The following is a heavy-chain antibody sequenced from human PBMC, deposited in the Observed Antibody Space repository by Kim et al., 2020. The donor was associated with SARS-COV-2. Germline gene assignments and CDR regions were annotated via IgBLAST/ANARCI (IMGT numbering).Heavy chain of an antibody. V-gene: IGHV4-39*01. Sequence: SETLSLTCTVSGGSISSSSYYWGWIRQPPGKGLEWIGSIYYSGSTYYNPSLKSRVTISVDTSKNQFSLKLSSVTAADTAVYYCARHAVVPAARTLNWFDPWGQGTLVTVSS. J-gene: IGHJ5*02. CDR2: IYYSGST. CDR1: GGSISSSSYY. D-gene: IGHD2-2*01. CDR3: ARHAVVPAARTLNWFDP.